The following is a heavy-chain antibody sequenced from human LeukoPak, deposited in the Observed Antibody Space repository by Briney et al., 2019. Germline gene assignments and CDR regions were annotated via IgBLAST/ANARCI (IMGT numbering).Heavy chain of an antibody. D-gene: IGHD2-21*01. V-gene: IGHV3-74*01. CDR2: INSEGSST. CDR3: ARSRPSSHIVVVVGASRVAFDI. Sequence: QAGGSLRLSCAASGFTFSNYWMHWVRQAPGKGLVWVSRINSEGSSTNYADSVKGRFTISRDNAKNSLYLQMNSLRAEDTAVYYCARSRPSSHIVVVVGASRVAFDIWGQGTMVTVSS. CDR1: GFTFSNYW. J-gene: IGHJ3*02.